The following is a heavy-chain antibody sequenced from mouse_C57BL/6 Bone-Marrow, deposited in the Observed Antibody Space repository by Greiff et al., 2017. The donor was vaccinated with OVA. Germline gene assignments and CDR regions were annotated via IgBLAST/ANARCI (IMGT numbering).Heavy chain of an antibody. CDR2: IDPETGGT. CDR3: TKTHVFAY. V-gene: IGHV1-15*01. CDR1: GYTFTDYE. J-gene: IGHJ3*01. Sequence: QVQLQQSGAELVRPGASVTLSCTASGYTFTDYEMHWVKQTPVHGLEWIGAIDPETGGTAYNQKFTGKAILTADKSSSTTYMELSSLTSEDSGVYYCTKTHVFAYWGQGTLVTVSA.